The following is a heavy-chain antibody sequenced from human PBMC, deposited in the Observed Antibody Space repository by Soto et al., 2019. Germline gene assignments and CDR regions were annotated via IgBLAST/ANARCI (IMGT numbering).Heavy chain of an antibody. J-gene: IGHJ6*03. CDR1: GGTFSSYT. Sequence: QVQLVQSGAEVKKPGSSVKVSCKASGGTFSSYTISWVRQAPGQGLEWVGRIIPILGIAIYAQKFQGRVTITADKSTSTAYMVLSSLRSEDTAVYYCARASYYDFWSGYYTQTYNYYYYMDVWGKGTTVTVSS. CDR3: ARASYYDFWSGYYTQTYNYYYYMDV. V-gene: IGHV1-69*02. CDR2: IIPILGIA. D-gene: IGHD3-3*01.